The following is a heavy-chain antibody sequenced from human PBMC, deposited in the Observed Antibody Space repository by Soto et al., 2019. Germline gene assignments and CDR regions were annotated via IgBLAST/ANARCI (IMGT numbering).Heavy chain of an antibody. J-gene: IGHJ3*02. CDR3: AIGLFGEEHGFDI. CDR2: MNPNSGNT. CDR1: GYTFTSYD. D-gene: IGHD3-3*01. V-gene: IGHV1-8*01. Sequence: ASVKVSCKASGYTFTSYDINWVRQATGQGLEWMGWMNPNSGNTGYAQKFQGRVTMTRNTSISTAYMELSSLRSEDTAVYYGAIGLFGEEHGFDIRRQGTMGTIAS.